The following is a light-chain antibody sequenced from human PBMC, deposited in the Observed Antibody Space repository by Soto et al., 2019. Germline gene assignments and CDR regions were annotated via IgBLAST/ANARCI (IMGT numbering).Light chain of an antibody. CDR1: SSDVGGYNL. Sequence: QSALTQPASVSGSPGQSITISCTGTSSDVGGYNLVSWYQQYPNKAPKLMIFDVNTRPSVVSNRFSGSKSGNTASLTISGLQAEDEADYYCSSYQSSSILPYVFGTGTKLTVL. V-gene: IGLV2-14*01. CDR2: DVN. J-gene: IGLJ1*01. CDR3: SSYQSSSILPYV.